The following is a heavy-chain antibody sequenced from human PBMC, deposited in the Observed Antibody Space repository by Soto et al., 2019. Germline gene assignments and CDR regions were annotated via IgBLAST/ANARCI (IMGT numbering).Heavy chain of an antibody. V-gene: IGHV4-34*01. CDR1: GGSFSGYY. Sequence: QVQLQQWGAGLLKPSETLSLTCAGYGGSFSGYYWSWIRQPPGKGLACIGEINHSGSTNYNPSLKSPVTISVDTSKIQVAWKLSSVTAADTAVYSCASLYYYDSSGSTFDYWGQGTLVTVSS. CDR3: ASLYYYDSSGSTFDY. J-gene: IGHJ4*02. D-gene: IGHD3-22*01. CDR2: INHSGST.